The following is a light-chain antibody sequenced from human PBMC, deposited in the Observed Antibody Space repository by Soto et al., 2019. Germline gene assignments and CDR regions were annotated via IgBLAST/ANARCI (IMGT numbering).Light chain of an antibody. CDR1: SSDIGGYNY. Sequence: QSALTQPASVSGSPGQSLTISCTGTSSDIGGYNYVSWYQQHPGKAPKLMLYDIVTRPSGVSSRFSGTKSGNAAPLTIAGLQAEDDADYYCSSYISTSTLVFGTGTKLTVL. V-gene: IGLV2-14*01. CDR2: DIV. CDR3: SSYISTSTLV. J-gene: IGLJ1*01.